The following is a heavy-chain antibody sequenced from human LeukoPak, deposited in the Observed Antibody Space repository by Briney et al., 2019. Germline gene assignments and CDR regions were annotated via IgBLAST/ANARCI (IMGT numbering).Heavy chain of an antibody. CDR1: GFTFSTYW. J-gene: IGHJ4*02. CDR3: ARGGAPRSCSNGVCYSSFFDS. V-gene: IGHV3-7*01. D-gene: IGHD2-8*01. CDR2: IEQDGSEK. Sequence: PGGSLTLSCAASGFTFSTYWMSWVRQGPGKGLEWVANIEQDGSEKYYVDSVKGRFTISRDNANSSLFLQMNSLRGEDTAVYYCARGGAPRSCSNGVCYSSFFDSGGQGTLVTVSS.